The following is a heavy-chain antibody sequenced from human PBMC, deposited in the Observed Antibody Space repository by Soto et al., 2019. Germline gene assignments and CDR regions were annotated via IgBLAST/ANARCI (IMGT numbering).Heavy chain of an antibody. CDR1: GFTFSSYA. V-gene: IGHV3-30-3*01. Sequence: QVQLVESGGGVVQPGRSLRLSCAASGFTFSSYAMHWVRQAPGKGLEWVAVISYDGSNKYYADSVKGRFTISRDNSKNTLYLQMNSLRAEDTAVYYCARDTAFVLVPAAFYYYYGMDVWGQGTTVTVSS. D-gene: IGHD2-2*01. J-gene: IGHJ6*02. CDR3: ARDTAFVLVPAAFYYYYGMDV. CDR2: ISYDGSNK.